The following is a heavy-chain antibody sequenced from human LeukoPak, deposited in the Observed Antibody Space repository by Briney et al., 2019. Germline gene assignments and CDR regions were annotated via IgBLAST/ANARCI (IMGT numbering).Heavy chain of an antibody. D-gene: IGHD4-11*01. CDR1: GFTFSSYS. J-gene: IGHJ4*02. V-gene: IGHV3-21*04. CDR3: ATARTVIRKSQYYFDY. Sequence: KSGGSLRLSCAASGFTFSSYSMNWVRQTPGKGLEWVSSISSSSSYIYYADSVKGRFTISRDNAKNSLYLQMNSLRAEDTAVYYCATARTVIRKSQYYFDYWGQGTLVTVSS. CDR2: ISSSSSYI.